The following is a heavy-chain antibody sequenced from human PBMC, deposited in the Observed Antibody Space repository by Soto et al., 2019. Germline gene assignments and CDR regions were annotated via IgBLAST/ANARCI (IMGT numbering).Heavy chain of an antibody. D-gene: IGHD3-16*01. CDR3: AKAVPPLGGGRNNYYYGMDV. CDR2: ISGGGGST. Sequence: LRLSCAASGFTFSSYAMSWVRQAPGKWLEWVSAISGGGGSTYYADSVKGRFTISRDNSKNTLYLQMNSLRAEDTAVYYCAKAVPPLGGGRNNYYYGMDVWGQGTTVTVSS. V-gene: IGHV3-23*01. J-gene: IGHJ6*02. CDR1: GFTFSSYA.